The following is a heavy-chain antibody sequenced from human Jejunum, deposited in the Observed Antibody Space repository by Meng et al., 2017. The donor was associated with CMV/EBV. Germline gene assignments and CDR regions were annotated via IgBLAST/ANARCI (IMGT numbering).Heavy chain of an antibody. CDR3: STTLALGYCSTSSCTYFDY. CDR1: SSYG. D-gene: IGHD2-2*01. V-gene: IGHV3-30*02. Sequence: SSYGRHGVRQAPGKGLEWVAFIRYDGGDNYCADSVKGRFTISRDNSKSTLYLQMNSLRPEDTAVYYCSTTLALGYCSTSSCTYFDYWGQGTLVTVSS. J-gene: IGHJ4*02. CDR2: IRYDGGDN.